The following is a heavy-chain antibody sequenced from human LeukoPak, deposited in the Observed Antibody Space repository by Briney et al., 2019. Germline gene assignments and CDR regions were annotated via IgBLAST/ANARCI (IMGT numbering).Heavy chain of an antibody. Sequence: GGSLRLSCAASGFTFSSYAMSWVRQAPGKGLEWVSAISGSGGNTYYADSVKGRFTISRDNSKNTLYLQMNSLRAEDTAVYYCAKYYGDYAYYYYMDVWGKGTTVTVSS. CDR1: GFTFSSYA. CDR3: AKYYGDYAYYYYMDV. D-gene: IGHD4-17*01. J-gene: IGHJ6*03. V-gene: IGHV3-23*01. CDR2: ISGSGGNT.